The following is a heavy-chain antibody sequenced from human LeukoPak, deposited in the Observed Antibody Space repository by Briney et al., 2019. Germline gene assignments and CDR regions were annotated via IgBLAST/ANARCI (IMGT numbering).Heavy chain of an antibody. J-gene: IGHJ4*02. V-gene: IGHV4-34*01. CDR1: GGSFSGHF. CDR3: ARGGTMVRGVIPREY. CDR2: INHGGST. Sequence: SETLSLTCAVYGGSFSGHFWNWIRQAPGKGLEWIGGINHGGSTNYNPSLKNRVTISVDTSKNQFSLKLSSVTAADTAVYYCARGGTMVRGVIPREYWGQGTLVAVSS. D-gene: IGHD3-10*01.